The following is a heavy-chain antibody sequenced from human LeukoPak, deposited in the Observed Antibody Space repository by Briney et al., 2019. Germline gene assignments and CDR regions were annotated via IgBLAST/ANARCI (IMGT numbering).Heavy chain of an antibody. CDR2: INPNSGGT. D-gene: IGHD1-26*01. V-gene: IGHV1-2*02. CDR3: ARGAAGRPYYFDY. Sequence: ASVKVSCKTSGYTFTGYYLRWVRQAPGQGLEWMGWINPNSGGTNYAQKFQGRVTMTRDTSITTAYMELTRLRSDDTAVYYCARGAAGRPYYFDYWGQGTLVTVSS. CDR1: GYTFTGYY. J-gene: IGHJ4*02.